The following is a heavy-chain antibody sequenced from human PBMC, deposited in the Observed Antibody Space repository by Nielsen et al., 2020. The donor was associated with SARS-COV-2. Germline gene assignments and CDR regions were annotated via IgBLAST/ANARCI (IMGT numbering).Heavy chain of an antibody. CDR2: IYYSGST. Sequence: PGKGLEWMGYIYYSGSTNYNPSLKSRVSISVDTSKNQFSLKVRSVTAADTAVYYCARGEYYDILTGYSAGAFDIWGQGTMVTVSS. D-gene: IGHD3-9*01. V-gene: IGHV4-59*13. J-gene: IGHJ3*02. CDR3: ARGEYYDILTGYSAGAFDI.